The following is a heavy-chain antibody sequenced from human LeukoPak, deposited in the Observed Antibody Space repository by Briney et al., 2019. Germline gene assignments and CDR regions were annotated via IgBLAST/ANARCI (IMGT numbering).Heavy chain of an antibody. CDR1: GFTFSSYS. J-gene: IGHJ4*02. CDR2: ISSSSSYI. D-gene: IGHD2-2*03. V-gene: IGHV3-21*01. CDR3: ARDSMDIVVVPAAQPGGY. Sequence: GGSLRLSCAAPGFTFSSYSMNWVRQAPGKGLEWVSSISSSSSYIYYADSVKGRFTISRDNAKNSLYLQMNSLRAEDTAVYYCARDSMDIVVVPAAQPGGYWGQGTLVTVSS.